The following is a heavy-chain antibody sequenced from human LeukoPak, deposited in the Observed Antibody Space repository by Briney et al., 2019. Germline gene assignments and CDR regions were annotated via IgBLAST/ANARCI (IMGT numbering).Heavy chain of an antibody. Sequence: PSGTLSLTCAVSGDSISSSNWWSWVRQPPGKGLEWIGEINHSGSTNQNPSLKSRVTISVDTSKNQFSLKLSSVTAADTAVYYCARHSGGTYYVSLDPWGQGTLVTVSS. D-gene: IGHD1-26*01. CDR3: ARHSGGTYYVSLDP. J-gene: IGHJ5*02. CDR2: INHSGST. CDR1: GDSISSSNW. V-gene: IGHV4-4*02.